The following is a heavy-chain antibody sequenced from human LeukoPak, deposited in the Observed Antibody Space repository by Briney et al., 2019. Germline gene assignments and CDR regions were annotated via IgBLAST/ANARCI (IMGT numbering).Heavy chain of an antibody. J-gene: IGHJ6*03. D-gene: IGHD1-26*01. CDR2: INPNSGNA. CDR1: GYTFSDYD. CDR3: ARALAWGGSSYSYYYMDV. Sequence: ASVKVSCKASGYTFSDYDIDWVRQATGQGLEWMGWINPNSGNAGYAQKFQGRVTMTRNTSISTAYMELSSLRSEDTAVYYCARALAWGGSSYSYYYMDVWDKGTTVTVSS. V-gene: IGHV1-8*01.